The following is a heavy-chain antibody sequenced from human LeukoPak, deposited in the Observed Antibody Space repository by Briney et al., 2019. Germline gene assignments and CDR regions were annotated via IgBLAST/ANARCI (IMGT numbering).Heavy chain of an antibody. D-gene: IGHD3-22*01. J-gene: IGHJ3*01. V-gene: IGHV4-4*02. CDR3: ARTLYDSGGYYSYGAFDV. CDR1: GGSISSSRW. Sequence: SETLSLTCAVSGGSISSSRWWSWVRQPPGKGLEWIGEIYHSGTTNYKPSLKRRVTISVDKSKNQVSLKLSSVTAADTAVYYCARTLYDSGGYYSYGAFDVWGQGTMVTVSS. CDR2: IYHSGTT.